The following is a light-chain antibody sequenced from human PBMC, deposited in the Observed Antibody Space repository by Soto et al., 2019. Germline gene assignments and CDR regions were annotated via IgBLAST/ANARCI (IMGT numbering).Light chain of an antibody. V-gene: IGKV1-5*01. J-gene: IGKJ2*01. CDR1: QSISSW. CDR2: DAS. Sequence: DIQMTQSPSTLSASVGDRVTITCRASQSISSWLAWYQQKPGKAPKLLIYDASSLEGGVPSRFSGSGSGTEFTLTISSLQPDDFATYYCQQYNSYRYTFGQGTKLEIK. CDR3: QQYNSYRYT.